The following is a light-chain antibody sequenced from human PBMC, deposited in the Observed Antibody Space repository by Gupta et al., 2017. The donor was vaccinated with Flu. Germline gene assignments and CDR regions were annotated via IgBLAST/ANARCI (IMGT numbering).Light chain of an antibody. CDR3: SSYTSSSTRV. V-gene: IGLV2-14*01. J-gene: IGLJ3*02. CDR1: SSDVGGYNY. Sequence: QSALTQPASVSGSPGQSLTISCTGTSSDVGGYNYVSWYQQHPGKAPKRMIYEVSNRPSGVSNRFSGSKYGNTASLTISGLQAEDEADYYCSSYTSSSTRVFGGGTKLTVL. CDR2: EVS.